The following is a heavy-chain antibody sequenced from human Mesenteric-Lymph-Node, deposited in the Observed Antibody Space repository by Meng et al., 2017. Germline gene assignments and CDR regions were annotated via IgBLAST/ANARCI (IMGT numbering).Heavy chain of an antibody. J-gene: IGHJ4*02. CDR3: AKDNSGWQHTDY. D-gene: IGHD6-19*01. CDR1: GVSVSGDTW. V-gene: IGHV4-4*02. Sequence: LQLQWSGPGLVTPSGTLSLTCVVSGVSVSGDTWWSWVRQSPGKGLECIGEIYPTGTTQYNPSLDSRATISVDKAKNQISLKLTSVTAADTAVYYCAKDNSGWQHTDYWGQGILVTVSS. CDR2: IYPTGTT.